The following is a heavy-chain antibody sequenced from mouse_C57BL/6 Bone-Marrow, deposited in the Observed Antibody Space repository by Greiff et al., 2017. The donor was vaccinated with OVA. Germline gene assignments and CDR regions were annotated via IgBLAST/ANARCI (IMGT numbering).Heavy chain of an antibody. CDR2: INYDGSST. Sequence: EVKLMESEGGLVQPGSSMKLSCTASGFTFSDYYMAWVRQVPEKGLEWVANINYDGSSTYYLDSLKSRFVISRDNAKNILYLQMSSLKSEDTATYSCARAYSNHWYFDVWGTGTTVTVSS. CDR3: ARAYSNHWYFDV. D-gene: IGHD2-5*01. CDR1: GFTFSDYY. V-gene: IGHV5-16*01. J-gene: IGHJ1*03.